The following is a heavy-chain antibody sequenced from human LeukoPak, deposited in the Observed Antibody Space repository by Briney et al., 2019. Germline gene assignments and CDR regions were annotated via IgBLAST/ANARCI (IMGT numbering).Heavy chain of an antibody. D-gene: IGHD1-1*01. J-gene: IGHJ4*02. Sequence: PSETLSLTCTVSGDSISSYYWSWIRQPPGKGLEWIGYIYNSGSTNYNPSLKSRVTISVDTSKNQFSLKLSSVTAADTAVYYCARRTGYMDPDDYWGQGTLVTVSS. V-gene: IGHV4-59*08. CDR1: GDSISSYY. CDR3: ARRTGYMDPDDY. CDR2: IYNSGST.